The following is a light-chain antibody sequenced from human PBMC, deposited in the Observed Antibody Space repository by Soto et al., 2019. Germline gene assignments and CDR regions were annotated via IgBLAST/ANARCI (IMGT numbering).Light chain of an antibody. V-gene: IGKV3-15*01. CDR3: QQYNDWPLT. J-gene: IGKJ4*01. CDR1: QSVNSN. CDR2: GAS. Sequence: EVVMTQSPATLSLSPGERATLSCRASQSVNSNLAWYQQKPGQAPRLLIYGASTRATVIPVTFSGSGSGTEFTLTITSLQSEDIAVYYCQQYNDWPLTFGGGTKVEIK.